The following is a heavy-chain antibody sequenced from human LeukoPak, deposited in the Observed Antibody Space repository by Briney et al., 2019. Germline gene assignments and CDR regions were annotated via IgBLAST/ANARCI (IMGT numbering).Heavy chain of an antibody. J-gene: IGHJ4*02. CDR1: GFTFSSYS. CDR2: ITTSSTYI. V-gene: IGHV3-21*01. CDR3: AREGYSSGWYVDY. Sequence: PGGSLRLSCAASGFTFSSYSMSWVRQAPGKGLEWVSSITTSSTYISYADSVKGRFTISRDNAKKSLYLQMNSLRGEDTAVYYCAREGYSSGWYVDYWGQGTLVTVSS. D-gene: IGHD6-19*01.